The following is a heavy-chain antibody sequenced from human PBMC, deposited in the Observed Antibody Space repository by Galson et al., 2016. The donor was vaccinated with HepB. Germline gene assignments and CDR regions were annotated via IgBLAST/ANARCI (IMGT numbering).Heavy chain of an antibody. CDR2: TFYRSKWYN. CDR3: ERDPFGRNRGGFGY. CDR1: GDSVSSNSGA. Sequence: CAISGDSVSSNSGAWNWIRQSPSRGLEWLGRTFYRSKWYNDYAVSVKSRITINPDTSKNQFSLHLNSVTPADTAGYYCERDPFGRNRGGFGYWGPGTLVTVAA. J-gene: IGHJ4*02. V-gene: IGHV6-1*01. D-gene: IGHD1-14*01.